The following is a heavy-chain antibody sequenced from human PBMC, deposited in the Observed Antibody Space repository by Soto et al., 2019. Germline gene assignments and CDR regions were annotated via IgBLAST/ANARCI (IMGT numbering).Heavy chain of an antibody. CDR2: INHSGST. V-gene: IGHV4-34*01. CDR3: ARMGAAAGFDY. D-gene: IGHD6-13*01. CDR1: GGSFSGYY. J-gene: IGHJ4*02. Sequence: LSLTCAVYGGSFSGYYWSWIRQPPGKGLEWIGEINHSGSTNYNPSLKSRVTISVDTSKNQFSPKLSSVTAADTAVYYCARMGAAAGFDYWGQGTLVTVSS.